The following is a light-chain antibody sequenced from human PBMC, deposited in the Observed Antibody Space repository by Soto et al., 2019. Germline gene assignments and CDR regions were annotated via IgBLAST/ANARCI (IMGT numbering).Light chain of an antibody. CDR1: QSISTY. CDR2: GAS. V-gene: IGKV1-39*01. CDR3: QQSYITPRLT. J-gene: IGKJ5*01. Sequence: DIQMTQSPSSLSASVGDRVTITCRASQSISTYLNWYQQKPGKTPKLLIFGASSLQTGVPSRFSGSGSGTDFTLTIRGLQPEDFATYYCQQSYITPRLTFGQGTRVEIE.